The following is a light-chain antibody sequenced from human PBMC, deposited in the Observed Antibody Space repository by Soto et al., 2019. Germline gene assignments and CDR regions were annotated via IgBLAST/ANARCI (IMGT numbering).Light chain of an antibody. CDR1: QSFSIN. J-gene: IGKJ4*01. CDR3: HQYNSWPLT. CDR2: GAS. V-gene: IGKV3-15*01. Sequence: EIVMTQSPATLSVSPGERATLSCRASQSFSINLAWYQQKPGQAPRLLIYGASTRATGVPARFSGSESGTEFTLTISSLQSEDFAVYYCHQYNSWPLTFGGGTKVEIK.